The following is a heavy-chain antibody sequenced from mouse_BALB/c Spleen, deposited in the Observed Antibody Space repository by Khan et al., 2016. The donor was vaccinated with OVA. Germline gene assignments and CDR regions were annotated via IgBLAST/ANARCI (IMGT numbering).Heavy chain of an antibody. D-gene: IGHD1-1*01. Sequence: EVELVESGGGLVQPGGSLKLSCAASGFTFSSYGMSWVRQTPDKRLELVATINSNGGSTYYPDSVKGRFTISRDNAKNTLFLKMSSLKSEDTAMYYCARDPYYYGSKYAMDYWGQGTSVTVSS. V-gene: IGHV5-6-3*01. J-gene: IGHJ4*01. CDR3: ARDPYYYGSKYAMDY. CDR2: INSNGGST. CDR1: GFTFSSYG.